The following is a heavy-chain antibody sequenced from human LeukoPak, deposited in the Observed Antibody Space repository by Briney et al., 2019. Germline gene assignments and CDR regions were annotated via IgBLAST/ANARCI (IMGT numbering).Heavy chain of an antibody. CDR3: ARQYQLLQSSYYFDY. Sequence: GESLKISCKGSGYSFTSYRIGWVRQMPGKGLEWMGIIYPGDSDTRYSPSFQGQVTISADKSISTAYLQWSSLKASDTAMYYCARQYQLLQSSYYFDYWGQGTLVTVSS. CDR2: IYPGDSDT. D-gene: IGHD2-2*01. CDR1: GYSFTSYR. J-gene: IGHJ4*02. V-gene: IGHV5-51*01.